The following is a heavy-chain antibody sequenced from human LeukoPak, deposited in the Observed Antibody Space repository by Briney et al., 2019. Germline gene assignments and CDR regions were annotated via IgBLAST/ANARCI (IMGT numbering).Heavy chain of an antibody. CDR3: ARVSGYPISAQHDAFDI. CDR2: IDTAGDT. D-gene: IGHD3-16*02. CDR1: GFTFSSYD. J-gene: IGHJ3*02. V-gene: IGHV3-13*01. Sequence: GGSLRLSCAASGFTFSSYDMHWVSQATGKGLEWVSGIDTAGDTYYPDSVKGRFTISRDNAKNSLYLQMNSLRAEDTAVYYCARVSGYPISAQHDAFDIWGQGTMVTVSS.